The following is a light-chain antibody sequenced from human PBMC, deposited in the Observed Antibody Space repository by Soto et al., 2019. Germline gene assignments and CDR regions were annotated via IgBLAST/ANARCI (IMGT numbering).Light chain of an antibody. J-gene: IGKJ1*01. V-gene: IGKV1-5*03. CDR2: KAS. CDR1: QSISSW. CDR3: QEYNSYPWT. Sequence: SQRTQSPSTLSASVGDRVTITCRASQSISSWLAWYQQKPGKAPKLLIYKASSLESGVPSRFSGSGSGTEFTLTISSLQPDDFATYYCQEYNSYPWTFGQGTKVEIK.